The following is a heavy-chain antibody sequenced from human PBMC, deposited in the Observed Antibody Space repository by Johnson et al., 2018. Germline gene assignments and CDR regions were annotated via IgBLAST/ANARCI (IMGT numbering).Heavy chain of an antibody. Sequence: QVQLQESGPGLVKXSETLSLTCRVSGGSISSHYWSWIRQTPGKGLEWIGDLSYSVNTNYNPSLKSRLPLSGDTSKNPFSLKLRFVTAADTAVYSCPRLPGKYCGSTSCQRLEAFDIWGQGTMVTVSS. CDR1: GGSISSHY. CDR3: PRLPGKYCGSTSCQRLEAFDI. V-gene: IGHV4-59*11. J-gene: IGHJ3*02. CDR2: LSYSVNT. D-gene: IGHD2-2*01.